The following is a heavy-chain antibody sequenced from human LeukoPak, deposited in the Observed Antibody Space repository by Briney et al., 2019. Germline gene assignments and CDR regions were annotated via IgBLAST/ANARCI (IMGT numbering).Heavy chain of an antibody. CDR1: GYTLTELS. V-gene: IGHV1-24*01. J-gene: IGHJ4*02. Sequence: ASVKVSCKVSGYTLTELSMHWVRQAPGKGLEWMGGFDPEDGETIYAQKFQGRVTMTEDTSTDTAYMELSSLRSEDTAVYYCATGCGGYGSGSYYIFDYWGQGTLVTVSS. D-gene: IGHD3-10*01. CDR2: FDPEDGET. CDR3: ATGCGGYGSGSYYIFDY.